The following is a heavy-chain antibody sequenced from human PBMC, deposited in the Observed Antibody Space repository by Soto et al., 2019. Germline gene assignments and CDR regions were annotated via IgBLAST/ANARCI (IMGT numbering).Heavy chain of an antibody. V-gene: IGHV4-61*08. CDR2: IYYTGST. J-gene: IGHJ6*02. Sequence: SETLSLTCTVSGGPFSRGGYYWSWIRQPPGKGLEWIGYIYYTGSTNYNPSLKSRLTISIDTSKNQFFLKLSSVTAADTAVYYCAREVYGAEYYYGMDVWGQGTTVTVSS. D-gene: IGHD4-17*01. CDR3: AREVYGAEYYYGMDV. CDR1: GGPFSRGGYY.